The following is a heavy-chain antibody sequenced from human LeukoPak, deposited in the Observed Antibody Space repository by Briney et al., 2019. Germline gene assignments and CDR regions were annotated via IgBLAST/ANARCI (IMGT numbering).Heavy chain of an antibody. D-gene: IGHD6-19*01. V-gene: IGHV3-20*04. Sequence: GGSLRLSCAASGFTFDDYGMSWVRQAPGKGLEWVSGINWNGGSTGYADSVKGRFTISRDNSKNTLYLQMNSLRAEDTAVYYCAKRDSSGWYSVDYWGQGTLVTVSS. J-gene: IGHJ4*02. CDR3: AKRDSSGWYSVDY. CDR2: INWNGGST. CDR1: GFTFDDYG.